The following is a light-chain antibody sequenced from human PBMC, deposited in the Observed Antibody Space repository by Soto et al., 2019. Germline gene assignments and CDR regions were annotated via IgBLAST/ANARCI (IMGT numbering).Light chain of an antibody. V-gene: IGKV3-15*01. Sequence: EVGMTPSPAAVSVSPGERAALSCRASQSVSSDLAWYHQKPGQAPRLLIYGASTRATGIPARFSGSGSGTEFTLTINSLQSEDFAVYYCQQYNIWPRPFGQGTKVDIK. CDR1: QSVSSD. J-gene: IGKJ1*01. CDR3: QQYNIWPRP. CDR2: GAS.